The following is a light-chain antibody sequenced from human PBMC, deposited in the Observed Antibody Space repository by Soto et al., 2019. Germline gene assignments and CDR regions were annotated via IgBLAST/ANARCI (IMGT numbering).Light chain of an antibody. V-gene: IGKV3-20*01. CDR2: GAF. CDR3: QYYSSSPIT. CDR1: QSISSNH. Sequence: DNVLAQSPGTLSLSPGGRATLSCRASQSISSNHLAWYQQKPGQAPRLVIYGAFSRATGIPDKFSASGSGSDFTLTISRLEPEDFAVYYSQYYSSSPITFGQGTRLEIK. J-gene: IGKJ5*01.